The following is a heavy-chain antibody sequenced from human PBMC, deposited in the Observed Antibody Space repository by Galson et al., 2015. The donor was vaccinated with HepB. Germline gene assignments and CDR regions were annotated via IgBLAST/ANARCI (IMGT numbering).Heavy chain of an antibody. Sequence: SLRLSCAASGFTFSTYSMDWVRQAPGKGLEWVALISYDGSNTYYADSVKGRFTISRDNSKNTLSLQMNSLRPEDTAVYYCARDRNLPYDFWIGYGAFDIWGQGTVVTVSS. J-gene: IGHJ3*02. CDR1: GFTFSTYS. V-gene: IGHV3-30-3*01. CDR2: ISYDGSNT. D-gene: IGHD3-3*01. CDR3: ARDRNLPYDFWIGYGAFDI.